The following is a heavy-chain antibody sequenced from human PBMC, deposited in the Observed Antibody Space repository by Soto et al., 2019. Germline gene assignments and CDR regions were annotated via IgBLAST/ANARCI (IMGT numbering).Heavy chain of an antibody. D-gene: IGHD2-21*02. CDR3: ARLLALYCGGDCFSGFDY. Sequence: PSETLSLTCTVSGGSISSGGYCWSWIRQHPGKGLEWIGYIYYSGSTYYNPSLKSRVTISVDTSKNQFSLKLSSVTAADTAVYYCARLLALYCGGDCFSGFDYWGQGTQVTVSS. V-gene: IGHV4-31*03. CDR1: GGSISSGGYC. J-gene: IGHJ4*02. CDR2: IYYSGST.